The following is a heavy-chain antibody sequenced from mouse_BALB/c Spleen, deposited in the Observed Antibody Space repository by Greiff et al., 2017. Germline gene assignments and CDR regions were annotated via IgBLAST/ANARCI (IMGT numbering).Heavy chain of an antibody. CDR1: GFTFSSFG. J-gene: IGHJ4*01. CDR3: ARSEDAMDY. Sequence: EVMLVESGGGLVQPGGSRKLSCAASGFTFSSFGMHWVRQAPEKGLEWVAYISSGSSTIYYADTVKGRFTISRDNPKNTLFLQMTSLRSEDTAMYYCARSEDAMDYWGQGTSVTVSS. V-gene: IGHV5-17*02. CDR2: ISSGSSTI.